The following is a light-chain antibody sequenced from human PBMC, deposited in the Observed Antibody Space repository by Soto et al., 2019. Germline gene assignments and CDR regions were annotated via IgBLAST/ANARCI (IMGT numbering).Light chain of an antibody. CDR2: LEGSGSY. CDR3: ETWDSNTYV. Sequence: QLVLTQSSSASASLGSSVSLTCTLSSGHSSYIIAWHQQQPGKAPRYLMKLEGSGSYNKGSGVPDRFSGSSSGADRYLTISNLQFEDEADYYCETWDSNTYVFGTRTKVTVL. V-gene: IGLV4-60*02. CDR1: SGHSSYI. J-gene: IGLJ1*01.